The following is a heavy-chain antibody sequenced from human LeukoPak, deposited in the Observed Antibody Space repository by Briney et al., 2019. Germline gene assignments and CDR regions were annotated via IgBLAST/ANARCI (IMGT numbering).Heavy chain of an antibody. CDR2: VYSDGDT. D-gene: IGHD6-6*01. CDR3: ARDVSLAARPAFDS. CDR1: GFTVSSNS. Sequence: PGGSLRLSCAASGFTVSSNSMSWVRQAPGKGLEGVSVVYSDGDTYYANSVRGRFTISRDNSKNTLYLQMNSLRAEDTAIYYCARDVSLAARPAFDSWGQGALVTVSS. J-gene: IGHJ4*02. V-gene: IGHV3-66*01.